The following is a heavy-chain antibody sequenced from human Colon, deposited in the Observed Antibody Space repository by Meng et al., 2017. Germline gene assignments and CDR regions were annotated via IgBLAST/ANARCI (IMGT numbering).Heavy chain of an antibody. J-gene: IGHJ5*02. Sequence: QISLKALGPTLVKPTPTLTLTCTFSGTSLTTSGEGVGWIRPPPGKALEWLALVYWDGDSRYSPSLRNRLTITKDTSRNQVVLTMTNVDPVDTGTYFCFHSSDHLIYASSWGQGTLVTVSS. CDR3: FHSSDHLIYASS. D-gene: IGHD3/OR15-3a*01. CDR2: VYWDGDS. CDR1: GTSLTTSGEG. V-gene: IGHV2-5*02.